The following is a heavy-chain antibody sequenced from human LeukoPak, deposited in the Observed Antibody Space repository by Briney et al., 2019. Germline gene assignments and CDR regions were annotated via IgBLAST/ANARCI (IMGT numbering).Heavy chain of an antibody. CDR2: LKGDGSSE. D-gene: IGHD3-22*01. CDR3: ATSHDSSGND. V-gene: IGHV3-7*03. J-gene: IGHJ4*02. Sequence: GGSLRLSCAASGFTFSNYWMSWVRQAPGKGLEWVANLKGDGSSEYYMDSVKGRFTISRDNAKSSLYLQMNTLRAEDTAVYYCATSHDSSGNDWGQGTLVTVSS. CDR1: GFTFSNYW.